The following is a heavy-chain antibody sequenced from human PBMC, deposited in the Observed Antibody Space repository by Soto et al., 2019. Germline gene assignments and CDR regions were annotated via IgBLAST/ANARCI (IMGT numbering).Heavy chain of an antibody. CDR2: IYYSGST. J-gene: IGHJ4*02. CDR3: AREGLGPNYYDSSGYLYYFDY. D-gene: IGHD3-22*01. Sequence: SETLSLTCAVSGGSISSGGYSWSWIRQPPGKGLEWIGYIYYSGSTYYNPSLKSRVTISVDTSKNQFSLKLSSVTAADTAVYYCAREGLGPNYYDSSGYLYYFDYWGQGTLVTVSS. V-gene: IGHV4-31*11. CDR1: GGSISSGGYS.